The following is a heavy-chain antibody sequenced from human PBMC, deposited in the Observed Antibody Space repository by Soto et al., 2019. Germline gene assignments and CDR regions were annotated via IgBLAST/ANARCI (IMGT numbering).Heavy chain of an antibody. CDR2: IYHSGST. CDR1: GGSISSGGYS. D-gene: IGHD4-17*01. V-gene: IGHV4-30-2*01. J-gene: IGHJ4*02. CDR3: ARYGSDGDSFDY. Sequence: QLQLQESGSGLVKPSQTLSLTCAVSGGSISSGGYSWSWIRQPPGKGLEWIGYIYHSGSTYYNPPLKRRVTISVDRSKNPFSLKLSSVTAADTAVYYCARYGSDGDSFDYWGQGTLVTVSS.